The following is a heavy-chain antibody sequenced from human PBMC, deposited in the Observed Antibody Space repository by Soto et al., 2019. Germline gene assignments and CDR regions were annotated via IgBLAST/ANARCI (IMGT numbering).Heavy chain of an antibody. CDR2: IYYSGST. V-gene: IGHV4-30-4*08. CDR1: GGSFRGYF. J-gene: IGHJ4*02. D-gene: IGHD3-22*01. Sequence: NPSETLSLTCAVSGGSFRGYFWSWIRQPPGKGLEWIGYIYYSGSTYYNPSLESRVIISVDTSKNQFSLRLSSVTAADTAVYYCARENYYDSSGYSPAYFDCWGQGTLVTVSS. CDR3: ARENYYDSSGYSPAYFDC.